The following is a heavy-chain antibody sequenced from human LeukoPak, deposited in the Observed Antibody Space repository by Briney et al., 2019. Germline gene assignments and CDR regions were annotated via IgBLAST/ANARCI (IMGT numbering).Heavy chain of an antibody. CDR1: GITFSSYA. CDR2: IRSSGGTT. D-gene: IGHD4-17*01. J-gene: IGHJ4*02. CDR3: VKDDHGDSPD. Sequence: GGSQRLSCSASGITFSSYAMLWVRQAPGKGLEYVSGIRSSGGTTYYADSVKGRFTISRDNSKNTLYLQMSSLRLEDTAVYYCVKDDHGDSPDWGQGTLVTVSS. V-gene: IGHV3-64D*09.